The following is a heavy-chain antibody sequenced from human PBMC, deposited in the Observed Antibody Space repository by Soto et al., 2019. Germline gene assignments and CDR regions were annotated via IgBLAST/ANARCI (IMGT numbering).Heavy chain of an antibody. CDR3: ARDRRGGTRPHYYDSSGYYDPFDR. V-gene: IGHV4-4*07. D-gene: IGHD3-22*01. J-gene: IGHJ4*02. CDR2: VYSSGNT. Sequence: SETLSLTCTVSGGSISFYYWSWIRQPAGKGLEWIGRVYSSGNTNYNPSLKSRLTMSVDTSNNQFSLKLRSVTAADTAMYYCARDRRGGTRPHYYDSSGYYDPFDRWGQGTLVTVSS. CDR1: GGSISFYY.